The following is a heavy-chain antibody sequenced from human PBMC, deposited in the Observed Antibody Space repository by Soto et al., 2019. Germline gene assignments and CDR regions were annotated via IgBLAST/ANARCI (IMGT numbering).Heavy chain of an antibody. CDR2: ISYSGST. CDR3: ARADPDASVGY. CDR1: GGSMSSYY. Sequence: QVQLQESGPGLMKPSETLSLTCTVSGGSMSSYYWTWLRQSPGRGLEWIGYISYSGSTYYNPSLKSRVTISADTSKNQFSLRMNSMIAADTAVYYCARADPDASVGYWGQGTLVTVSS. J-gene: IGHJ4*02. V-gene: IGHV4-59*01. D-gene: IGHD2-15*01.